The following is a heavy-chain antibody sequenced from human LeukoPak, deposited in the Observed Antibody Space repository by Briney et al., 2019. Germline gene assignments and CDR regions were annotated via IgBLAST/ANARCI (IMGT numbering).Heavy chain of an antibody. Sequence: QTGGSLRLSCAASGFTFSSYGMHWVRQAPGKGLEWVAVIWYDGSNKYYADSVKGRFTISRDNSKNTLYLQMNSLRAEDTAVYYCAKELGSGWDLGAFDIWGQGTMVTVSS. V-gene: IGHV3-30*02. CDR3: AKELGSGWDLGAFDI. CDR2: IWYDGSNK. CDR1: GFTFSSYG. J-gene: IGHJ3*02. D-gene: IGHD6-19*01.